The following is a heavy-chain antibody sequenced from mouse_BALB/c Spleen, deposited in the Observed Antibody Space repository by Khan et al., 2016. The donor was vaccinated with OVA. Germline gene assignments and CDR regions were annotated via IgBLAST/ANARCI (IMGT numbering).Heavy chain of an antibody. J-gene: IGHJ4*01. CDR3: ARAYYRYDGYYAMDY. V-gene: IGHV2-6-4*01. CDR1: GFSLSRYN. CDR2: IWGGGGT. Sequence: VQLQQSGPGLGAPSQSLSITCTVSGFSLSRYNIHWIRQPPGKSLEWLGMIWGGGGTDYNSTLKSRLSIRQDNSKSQVLLKMNSLQTDDTAMYYCARAYYRYDGYYAMDYWGQGTSVTVSS. D-gene: IGHD2-14*01.